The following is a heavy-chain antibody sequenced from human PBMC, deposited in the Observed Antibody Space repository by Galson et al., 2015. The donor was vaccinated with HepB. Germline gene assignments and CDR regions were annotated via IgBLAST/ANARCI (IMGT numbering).Heavy chain of an antibody. D-gene: IGHD4-17*01. CDR2: INSSSSYT. J-gene: IGHJ4*02. V-gene: IGHV3-11*06. CDR1: GFTFSDYY. Sequence: SLRLSCAASGFTFSDYYMSWIRQAPGKGLEWVSYINSSSSYTNYADSVKGRFTISRDNAKNSLYLQMNSLRAEDTAVYYCARIYGDYGPPVYWGQGTLVTVSS. CDR3: ARIYGDYGPPVY.